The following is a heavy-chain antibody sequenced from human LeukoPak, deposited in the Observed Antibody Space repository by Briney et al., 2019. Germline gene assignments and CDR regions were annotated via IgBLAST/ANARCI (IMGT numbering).Heavy chain of an antibody. V-gene: IGHV4-59*01. CDR1: GGSISSYY. D-gene: IGHD6-13*01. CDR2: IYYSGST. J-gene: IGHJ6*02. CDR3: ARDVRIAAASHGMDV. Sequence: SETLSLTCTVSGGSISSYYWSWIRQPTGKGLEWIGYIYYSGSTNYNPSLKSRVTISVDTSKNQFSLKLSSVTAADTAVYYCARDVRIAAASHGMDVWGQGTTVTVSS.